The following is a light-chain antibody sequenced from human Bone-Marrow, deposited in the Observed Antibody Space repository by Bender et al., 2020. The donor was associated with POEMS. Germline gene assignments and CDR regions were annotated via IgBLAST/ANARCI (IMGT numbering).Light chain of an antibody. CDR3: QSYDDINNWV. CDR1: GGSIAVNF. Sequence: NFMLTQPHSVSESPGKTLTISCTRSGGSIAVNFVQWYQQRPGSSPTTVIYDNNQRPSGVPDRFSGSIDSSSNSASLIISGLKPEDEADYYCQSYDDINNWVFGGGTRLTVL. CDR2: DNN. V-gene: IGLV6-57*01. J-gene: IGLJ3*02.